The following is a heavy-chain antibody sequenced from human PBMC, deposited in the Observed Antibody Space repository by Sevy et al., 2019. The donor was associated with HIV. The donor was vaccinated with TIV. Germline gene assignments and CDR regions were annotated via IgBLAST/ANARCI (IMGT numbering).Heavy chain of an antibody. CDR3: TRGLEYCGYIACPLGF. V-gene: IGHV1-2*06. J-gene: IGHJ4*02. Sequence: ASVKVSCKASGYTFSGYYMHWVRQAPGQGLEWMGRFNPKSGGTEYGQKFQGRVTMTTDMSITTAYMELSSLAFDDKAVYFRTRGLEYCGYIACPLGFWGQGTLVTVSS. D-gene: IGHD2-21*01. CDR1: GYTFSGYY. CDR2: FNPKSGGT.